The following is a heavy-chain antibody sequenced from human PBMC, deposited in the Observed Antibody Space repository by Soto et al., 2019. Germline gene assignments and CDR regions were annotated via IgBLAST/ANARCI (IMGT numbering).Heavy chain of an antibody. CDR1: GYSFTTYG. J-gene: IGHJ5*02. Sequence: QVQLVQSGAEVKKPGASVKVSCKTSGYSFTTYGISWVRQAPGQGLEWMGWISSYNGKTNYAQKHQGRLTMTTDTSTSTVYMDLSSLTSDDTAVYYCARDTPHRRDSSEIDPWGQGTLVTVSS. CDR2: ISSYNGKT. V-gene: IGHV1-18*01. CDR3: ARDTPHRRDSSEIDP. D-gene: IGHD3-22*01.